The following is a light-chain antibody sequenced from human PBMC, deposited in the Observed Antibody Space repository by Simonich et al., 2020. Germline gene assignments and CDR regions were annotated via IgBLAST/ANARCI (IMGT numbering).Light chain of an antibody. CDR2: WAS. Sequence: DIVMTQSPDSLAVSLGERATINCKASQSVLYSTNNKHYLAWYQQKPGQPPKLLIYWASTRACGVPDRFSGSGAGPDFTLTISSLQAEDVAVYYCQQYYSTPYTFGQGTKLEIK. CDR1: QSVLYSTNNKHY. CDR3: QQYYSTPYT. V-gene: IGKV4-1*01. J-gene: IGKJ2*01.